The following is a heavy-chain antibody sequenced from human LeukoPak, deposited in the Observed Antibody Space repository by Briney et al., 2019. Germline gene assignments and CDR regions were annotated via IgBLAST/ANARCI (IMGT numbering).Heavy chain of an antibody. Sequence: PGGSLRLSCAASGFIFSTYGMHWVRQSPGKGLEWVAFIRYDGTKQYYVDSVKGRFTISRDNAKNTVYLQMISLRPEDTAVYYCAKDVSDGDYFDFWGQGILVAVSS. V-gene: IGHV3-30*02. CDR1: GFIFSTYG. J-gene: IGHJ4*02. CDR2: IRYDGTKQ. D-gene: IGHD3-10*01. CDR3: AKDVSDGDYFDF.